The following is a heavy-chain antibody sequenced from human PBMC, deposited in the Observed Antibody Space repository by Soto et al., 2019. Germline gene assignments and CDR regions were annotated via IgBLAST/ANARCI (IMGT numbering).Heavy chain of an antibody. J-gene: IGHJ4*02. CDR3: TRGYSGYGNFDY. D-gene: IGHD5-12*01. CDR1: GFTISSYW. CDR2: INSDGSST. Sequence: PGGSLRLSCADSGFTISSYWMHWVRQAPGKGLVWVSRINSDGSSTSYADSVKGRFTISRDNAKNTPYLQMNSLRADDTAVYYCTRGYSGYGNFDYWVQGALVTVSS. V-gene: IGHV3-74*01.